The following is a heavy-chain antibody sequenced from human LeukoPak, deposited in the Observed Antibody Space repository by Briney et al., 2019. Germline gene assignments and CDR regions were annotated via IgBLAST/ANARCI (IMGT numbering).Heavy chain of an antibody. V-gene: IGHV3-21*01. CDR2: ISTSSSYI. CDR1: GFTFSSYS. J-gene: IGHJ4*02. D-gene: IGHD5-24*01. CDR3: ARARDGYRDYFDY. Sequence: GGSLRLSCAASGFTFSSYSMNWVRQAPGKGLEWVSCISTSSSYIYYADSVKGRFTISRDNAKNSLYLQMNSLRAEDTAVYYCARARDGYRDYFDYWGQGTLVTVSS.